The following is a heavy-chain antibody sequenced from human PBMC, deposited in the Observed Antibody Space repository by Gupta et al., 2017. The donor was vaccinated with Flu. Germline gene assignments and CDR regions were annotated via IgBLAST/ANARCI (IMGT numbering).Heavy chain of an antibody. CDR2: IGRDGSDS. V-gene: IGHV3-74*01. CDR1: GFTFGNYY. Sequence: EVQLVESGGGLVQPGGSLRLSCVASGFTFGNYYMHWVRQVPGKGLVWVSRIGRDGSDSGHADSVKGRFTISRDNAENTLYLQMNSLRVEDTAVYFCARGSTSASSLIDYWGQGTLVTVSS. J-gene: IGHJ4*02. CDR3: ARGSTSASSLIDY. D-gene: IGHD6-6*01.